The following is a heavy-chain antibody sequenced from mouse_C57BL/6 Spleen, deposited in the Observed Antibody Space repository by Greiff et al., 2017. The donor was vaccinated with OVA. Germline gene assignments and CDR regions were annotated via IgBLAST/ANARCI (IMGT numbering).Heavy chain of an antibody. CDR1: GFNIKDDY. CDR3: TTATRGAY. Sequence: EVKLQESGAELVRPGASVKLSCTASGFNIKDDYMHWVKQRPEQGLEWIGWIDPENGDTEYASKFQGKATITADTSSNTAYLQLSRLTSEDTAVYYCTTATRGAYWGQGTLVTVSA. D-gene: IGHD1-2*01. V-gene: IGHV14-4*01. CDR2: IDPENGDT. J-gene: IGHJ3*01.